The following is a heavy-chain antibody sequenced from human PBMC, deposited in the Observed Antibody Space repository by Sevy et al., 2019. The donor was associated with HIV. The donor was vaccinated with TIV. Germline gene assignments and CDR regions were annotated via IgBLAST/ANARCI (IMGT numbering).Heavy chain of an antibody. Sequence: GGSLRLSCAASGFTFSSYEMNWVRQAPGKGLEWVSYITSSGSNIYQADSVKGRFTISRDNAKNSLYLQMNSLRVEDTAVYYCASLPRARWLFDYWGQGTLVTVSS. V-gene: IGHV3-48*03. CDR3: ASLPRARWLFDY. D-gene: IGHD5-12*01. CDR1: GFTFSSYE. CDR2: ITSSGSNI. J-gene: IGHJ4*02.